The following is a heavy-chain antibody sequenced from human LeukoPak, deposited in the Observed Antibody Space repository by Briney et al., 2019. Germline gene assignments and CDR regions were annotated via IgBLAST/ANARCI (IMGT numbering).Heavy chain of an antibody. D-gene: IGHD3-22*01. V-gene: IGHV3-53*05. Sequence: GGSLRLSCAASGFTVSSNYMSWVRQARGKGLKWVSVIYSGGSTYYADSVKGRFTISRDNAKNSLYLQMNSLRAEDTALYYCAKGDRYYDSSGYPFDYWGQGTLVTVSS. J-gene: IGHJ4*02. CDR2: IYSGGST. CDR1: GFTVSSNY. CDR3: AKGDRYYDSSGYPFDY.